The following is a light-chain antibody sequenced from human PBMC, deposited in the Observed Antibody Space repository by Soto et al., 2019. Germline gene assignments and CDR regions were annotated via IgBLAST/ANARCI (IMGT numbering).Light chain of an antibody. Sequence: TVLTQSPGTLSLSPGERATLSCRASQSISSGYLAWYQQRPGQAPRLLISGASNRATGIPDRFSGSGSVTDFTLTISRLEPEDFAVYYCQQYGGSPLVTFGGGTKVEIK. CDR1: QSISSGY. J-gene: IGKJ4*01. V-gene: IGKV3-20*01. CDR2: GAS. CDR3: QQYGGSPLVT.